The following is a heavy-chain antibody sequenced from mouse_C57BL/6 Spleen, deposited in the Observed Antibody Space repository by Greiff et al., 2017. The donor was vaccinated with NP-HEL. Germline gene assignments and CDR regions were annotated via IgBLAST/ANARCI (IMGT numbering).Heavy chain of an antibody. CDR1: GFTFSNYW. V-gene: IGHV6-3*01. Sequence: EVKVVESGGGLVQPGGSMKLSCVASGFTFSNYWMNWVRQSPEKGLEWVAQIRLKSDNYATHYAESVKGRFTISRDDSKSSVYLQMNNLRAEDTGIYYCIYDAWFAYWGQGTLVTVSA. CDR2: IRLKSDNYAT. J-gene: IGHJ3*01. D-gene: IGHD2-12*01. CDR3: IYDAWFAY.